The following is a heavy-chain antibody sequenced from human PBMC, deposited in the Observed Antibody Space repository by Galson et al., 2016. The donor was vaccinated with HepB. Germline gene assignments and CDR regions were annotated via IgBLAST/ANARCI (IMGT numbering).Heavy chain of an antibody. CDR1: GFSVTRNY. D-gene: IGHD2-2*01. V-gene: IGHV3-66*02. Sequence: SLRLSCAASGFSVTRNYMTWVRQAPGKALEWVSVLYGIGTTYYADSVQGRFTISRDDDQNTLFLQMDRLRPEDTATYFCARGFCGGTSCYGGFYYGMDVWGKGTRVIVSS. CDR3: ARGFCGGTSCYGGFYYGMDV. J-gene: IGHJ6*04. CDR2: LYGIGTT.